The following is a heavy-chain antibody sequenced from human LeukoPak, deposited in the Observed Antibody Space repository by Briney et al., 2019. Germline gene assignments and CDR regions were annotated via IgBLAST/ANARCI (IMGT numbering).Heavy chain of an antibody. CDR3: AADPYYFDTSGYSYAFDI. J-gene: IGHJ3*02. Sequence: SVKVSCKASGFTFTSSAMQWVRQARGQRLEWIGWIVVGSGNTNYAQNFQKRVTITRDMSTGTAYMELSSLRSEDTAVYYCAADPYYFDTSGYSYAFDIWGQGTMVTVSS. CDR2: IVVGSGNT. D-gene: IGHD3-22*01. CDR1: GFTFTSSA. V-gene: IGHV1-58*02.